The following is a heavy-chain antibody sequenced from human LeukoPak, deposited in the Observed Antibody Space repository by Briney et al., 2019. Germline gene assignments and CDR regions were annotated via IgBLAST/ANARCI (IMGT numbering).Heavy chain of an antibody. D-gene: IGHD3-16*01. CDR2: ISSTSTYM. J-gene: IGHJ6*03. CDR3: ARDLGGFDYMDV. CDR1: GFTFSTYS. V-gene: IGHV3-21*01. Sequence: NTGGSLRLSCAASGFTFSTYSMNWVRQAPGKGLEWVSSISSTSTYMYYADSVRGRFTISRDNAKSSLFLQMNSLRAEDTAVYYCARDLGGFDYMDVWGKGTTVTISS.